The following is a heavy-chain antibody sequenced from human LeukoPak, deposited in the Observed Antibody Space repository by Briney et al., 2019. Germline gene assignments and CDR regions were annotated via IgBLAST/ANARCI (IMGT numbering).Heavy chain of an antibody. V-gene: IGHV1-2*06. CDR2: INPNSGGT. J-gene: IGHJ4*02. Sequence: GASVKVSCKASGYTFTGYYIHWVRQAPGQGLEWMGRINPNSGGTNYAQKFQGRVTMTRDTSISTAYMELNRLTSDDTAVYYCARSKRGGVSVAGTYFDYWGQGTLVTVSS. CDR1: GYTFTGYY. CDR3: ARSKRGGVSVAGTYFDY. D-gene: IGHD6-19*01.